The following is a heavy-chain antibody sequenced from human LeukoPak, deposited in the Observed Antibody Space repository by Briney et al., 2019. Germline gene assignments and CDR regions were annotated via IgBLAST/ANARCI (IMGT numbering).Heavy chain of an antibody. D-gene: IGHD1-26*01. V-gene: IGHV4-34*01. J-gene: IGHJ4*02. Sequence: PSETLSLTCAVYGGSFSGYYWSWIRQPPGKGLEWIVVINHSGSTNYNPSLKSRVTISVDTSKNQFSLKLSSVTAADTAVYYCASDPTYRATDFDYWGQGTLVTVSS. CDR3: ASDPTYRATDFDY. CDR1: GGSFSGYY. CDR2: INHSGST.